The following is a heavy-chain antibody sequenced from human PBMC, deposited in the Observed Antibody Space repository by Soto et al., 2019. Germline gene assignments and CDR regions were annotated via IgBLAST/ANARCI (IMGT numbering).Heavy chain of an antibody. CDR1: GYSFTSHA. CDR2: INAGNGNT. V-gene: IGHV1-3*01. CDR3: LGYCSGGSCYSRGY. D-gene: IGHD2-15*01. Sequence: QVQLVQSGAEVKKPGASVKVSCKASGYSFTSHAMHWVRQSPGQRLEWMGWINAGNGNTKYSQKFQGRVTITRATSASAAYMELSSLRSEDTAVYYCLGYCSGGSCYSRGYWGQGTLGTVSS. J-gene: IGHJ4*02.